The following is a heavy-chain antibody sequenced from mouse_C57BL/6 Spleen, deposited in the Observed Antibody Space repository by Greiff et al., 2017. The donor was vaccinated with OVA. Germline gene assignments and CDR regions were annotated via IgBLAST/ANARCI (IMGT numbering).Heavy chain of an antibody. Sequence: VKLVESGPGLVAPSQRLSITCTVSGFSLTSYGVHWVRQPPGKGLEWLVVIWSDGSTTYNSALKSRLSISKDNSKSQVFLKMNSLQTDDTAMYYCARHAVVATDWYFDVWGTGTTVTVSS. CDR2: IWSDGST. CDR1: GFSLTSYG. V-gene: IGHV2-6-1*01. CDR3: ARHAVVATDWYFDV. D-gene: IGHD1-1*01. J-gene: IGHJ1*03.